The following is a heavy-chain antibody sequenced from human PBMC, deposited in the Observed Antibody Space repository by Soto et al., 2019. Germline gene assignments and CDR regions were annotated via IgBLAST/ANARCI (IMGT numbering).Heavy chain of an antibody. Sequence: GESLKIPRQGSGYSFTSYWISWVRQMPGKGLEWMGRIDPSNSYTNYSPSFQGHVTISADKSISTAYLEWSSLKASDTAMYYCALYYYGSGTIRYYYYCMDFWGQGTTVTVSS. CDR2: IDPSNSYT. CDR1: GYSFTSYW. J-gene: IGHJ6*02. D-gene: IGHD3-10*01. CDR3: ALYYYGSGTIRYYYYCMDF. V-gene: IGHV5-10-1*01.